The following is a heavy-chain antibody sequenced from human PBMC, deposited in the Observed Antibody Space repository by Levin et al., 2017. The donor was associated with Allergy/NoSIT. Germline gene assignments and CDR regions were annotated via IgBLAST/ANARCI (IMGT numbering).Heavy chain of an antibody. D-gene: IGHD3-16*01. CDR3: AKGLGGVWALVRLDMDV. CDR1: GFTFSSYG. V-gene: IGHV3-30*18. CDR2: ISYDGSNK. Sequence: PGGSLRLSCAASGFTFSSYGMHWVRQAPGKGLEWVAVISYDGSNKYYADSVKGRFTISRDNSKNTLYLQMNSLRAEDTAVYYCAKGLGGVWALVRLDMDVWGKGTTVTVSS. J-gene: IGHJ6*03.